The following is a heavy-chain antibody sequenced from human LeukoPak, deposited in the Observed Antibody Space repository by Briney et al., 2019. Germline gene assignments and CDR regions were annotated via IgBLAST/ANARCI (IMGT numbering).Heavy chain of an antibody. CDR1: VGSISSGSYY. CDR2: IYTSGST. V-gene: IGHV4-61*02. J-gene: IGHJ4*02. CDR3: ASRGNSRDY. Sequence: PSETLSLTCTVSVGSISSGSYYWSWIRQPAGKGLEWIGRIYTSGSTNYNPSLKSRVTISVDTSKNQFSLKLSSVTAADTAVYYCASRGNSRDYWGQGTLVTVSS. D-gene: IGHD4-23*01.